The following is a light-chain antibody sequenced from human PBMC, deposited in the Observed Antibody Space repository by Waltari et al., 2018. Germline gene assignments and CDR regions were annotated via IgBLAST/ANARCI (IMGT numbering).Light chain of an antibody. J-gene: IGKJ1*01. V-gene: IGKV3D-15*01. CDR2: RAS. CDR3: QQYNDWPRT. Sequence: EIVLTQSPATLSVSPGDRVTLSCRASQGVGTNLAWYQHRPGRAPRLLVYRASTRASYIPARFSASGSGTEFTLSISTLQSEDSAVFYCQQYNDWPRTFGQGTKVEIK. CDR1: QGVGTN.